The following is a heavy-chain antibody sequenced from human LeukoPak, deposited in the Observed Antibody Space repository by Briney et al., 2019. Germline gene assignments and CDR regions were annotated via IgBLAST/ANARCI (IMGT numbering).Heavy chain of an antibody. CDR1: GFPFSSYA. Sequence: PGGSLRLSCAASGFPFSSYAMSWVRQAPERGLEWVSAISGDGRTYYADFVKGRFTISRDNSKNTLYLQMNSLRAEDTAVYYCAKDGSYYFDYWGQGTLVTVYS. J-gene: IGHJ4*02. CDR2: ISGDGRT. CDR3: AKDGSYYFDY. V-gene: IGHV3-23*01.